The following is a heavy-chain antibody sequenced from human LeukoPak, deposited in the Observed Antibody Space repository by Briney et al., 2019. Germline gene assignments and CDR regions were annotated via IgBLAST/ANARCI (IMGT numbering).Heavy chain of an antibody. Sequence: GGSLRLSCAASGFTFSDYYMSWIRQAPGKGLEWVSYISSSGSTIYYADSVKGRFTISRDNAKNSLYLQMSSLRAEDTAVYYCAKDERNWNYNLASQTYDWGQGTLVTVSS. D-gene: IGHD1-7*01. J-gene: IGHJ4*02. CDR1: GFTFSDYY. CDR3: AKDERNWNYNLASQTYD. CDR2: ISSSGSTI. V-gene: IGHV3-11*01.